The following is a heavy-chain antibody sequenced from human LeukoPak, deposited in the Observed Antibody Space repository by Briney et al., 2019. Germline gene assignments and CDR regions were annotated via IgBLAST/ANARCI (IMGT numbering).Heavy chain of an antibody. CDR2: ISGSDGTT. Sequence: PGGSLRLSCAASGFTFSSYAMSWVRQAPGKGLEWVSGISGSDGTTYYADSVKGRFTISRDNSRNTLYLQMNSLRAEDTAVYYCAKVDSSGYYSKNFRYWGQESLVTVSS. CDR1: GFTFSSYA. J-gene: IGHJ4*02. D-gene: IGHD3-22*01. CDR3: AKVDSSGYYSKNFRY. V-gene: IGHV3-23*01.